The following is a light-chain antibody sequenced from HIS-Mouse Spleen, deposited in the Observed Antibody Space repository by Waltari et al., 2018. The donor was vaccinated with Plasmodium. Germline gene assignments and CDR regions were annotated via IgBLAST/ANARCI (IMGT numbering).Light chain of an antibody. V-gene: IGLV2-11*01. CDR2: DVS. CDR3: CSYAGSYTWV. Sequence: QSALTQPRSVSGSPGQSVTISCTGTSSDVGGYNYVSWYQQHPGKAPKLMIYDVSKRPSGVPYRFPGSKSGNTASLTISGLQAEDEADYYCCSYAGSYTWVFGGGTKLTVL. CDR1: SSDVGGYNY. J-gene: IGLJ3*02.